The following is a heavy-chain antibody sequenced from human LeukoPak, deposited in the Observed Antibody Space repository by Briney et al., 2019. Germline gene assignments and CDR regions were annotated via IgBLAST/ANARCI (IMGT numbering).Heavy chain of an antibody. CDR1: GFTFSSYA. CDR2: ISSNGGST. CDR3: ARTSYGDPGKDY. Sequence: GGSLRLSCAASGFTFSSYAMHWVRQAPGKGLEYVSAISSNGGSTYYANSVKGRFTISRDNAKNSLYLQMNSLRAEDTAVYYCARTSYGDPGKDYWGQGTLVTVSS. V-gene: IGHV3-64*01. D-gene: IGHD4-17*01. J-gene: IGHJ4*02.